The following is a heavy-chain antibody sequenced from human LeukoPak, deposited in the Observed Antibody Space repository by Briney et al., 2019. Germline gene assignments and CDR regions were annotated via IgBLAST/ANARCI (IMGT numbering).Heavy chain of an antibody. D-gene: IGHD5-18*01. CDR1: GGTFSSYA. V-gene: IGHV1-69*13. CDR2: IIPIFGTA. CDR3: ASLVDTAMVTGY. J-gene: IGHJ4*02. Sequence: SVKVSCKASGGTFSSYAISWVRQAPGQGPEWMGGIIPIFGTANYAQKFQGRVTITADESTSTAYMELSSLRSEDTAVYYCASLVDTAMVTGYWGQGTLVTVSS.